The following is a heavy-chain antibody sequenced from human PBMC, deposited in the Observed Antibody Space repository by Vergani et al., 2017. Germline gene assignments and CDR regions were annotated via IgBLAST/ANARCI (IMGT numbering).Heavy chain of an antibody. CDR2: IYHSGST. Sequence: QVQLQESGPGLVKPSETLFLTCTVSGYSISSGYYWGWIRQPPGKGLEWIGSIYHSGSTYYNPSLKSRVTISVDTSKNQFSLKLSSVTAADTAVYYCARTVSGWYYFDYWGQGTLVTVSS. V-gene: IGHV4-38-2*02. CDR3: ARTVSGWYYFDY. J-gene: IGHJ4*02. CDR1: GYSISSGYY. D-gene: IGHD6-19*01.